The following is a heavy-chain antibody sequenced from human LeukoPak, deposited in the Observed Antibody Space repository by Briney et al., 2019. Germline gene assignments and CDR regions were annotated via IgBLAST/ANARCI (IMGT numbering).Heavy chain of an antibody. V-gene: IGHV4-59*01. J-gene: IGHJ4*02. CDR2: IYYSGSA. Sequence: SETLSLTCTVSGGSISNYYWSWIRQPPGKGLEWIGYIYYSGSANYNPSLKSRVTISVDTSKNQFSLKLSSVTAADTAVYYCARENAPYTFDYWGQGTQVTVSS. CDR1: GGSISNYY. D-gene: IGHD2-8*01. CDR3: ARENAPYTFDY.